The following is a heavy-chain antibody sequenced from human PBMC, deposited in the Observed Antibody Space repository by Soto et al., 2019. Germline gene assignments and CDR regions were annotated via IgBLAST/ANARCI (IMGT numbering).Heavy chain of an antibody. Sequence: QVQLQESGPGLVKPSGTLSLTCAVSGGSISGINWWYWVRQPPGKGLEWIGEIYHSGSTNYNPSXXXXXXXXXXXXXXXXXXXXXXXXXXXXXXXXXXXXXXXXXXWGQGTTVTVSS. CDR3: XXXXXXXXX. V-gene: IGHV4-4*02. J-gene: IGHJ6*02. CDR2: IYHSGST. CDR1: GGSISGINW.